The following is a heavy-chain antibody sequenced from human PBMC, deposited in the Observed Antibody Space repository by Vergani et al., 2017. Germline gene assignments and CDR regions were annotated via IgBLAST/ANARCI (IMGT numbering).Heavy chain of an antibody. CDR2: INHSGST. Sequence: QVQLQQWGAGLLKPSETLSLTCAVYGGSFSGYYWSWIRQPPGKGLEWIGEINHSGSTNYNPSLKSRVTISVDTSKHQFALKLSSVTAADTAVYYCARARSPRITIFGVAPDPRWGPFDPWGQGTLVTVSS. J-gene: IGHJ5*02. D-gene: IGHD3-3*01. V-gene: IGHV4-34*01. CDR1: GGSFSGYY. CDR3: ARARSPRITIFGVAPDPRWGPFDP.